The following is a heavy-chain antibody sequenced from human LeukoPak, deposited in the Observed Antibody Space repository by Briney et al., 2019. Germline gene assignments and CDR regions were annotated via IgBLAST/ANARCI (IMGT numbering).Heavy chain of an antibody. CDR3: ATVSDGWSGY. CDR2: ISTSSNYI. Sequence: GGSLRLSCAASGFTFSNYMMNWVRQAPGKGLEWVSFISTSSNYIYYSDSVKGRFTISRDNAKNSLFVQMNSLRAEDTAVYYCATVSDGWSGYWGQGTLVTVSS. J-gene: IGHJ4*02. D-gene: IGHD6-19*01. CDR1: GFTFSNYM. V-gene: IGHV3-21*01.